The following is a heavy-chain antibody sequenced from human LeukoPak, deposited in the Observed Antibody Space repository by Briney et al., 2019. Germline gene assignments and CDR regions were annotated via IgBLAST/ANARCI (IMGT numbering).Heavy chain of an antibody. Sequence: PGGSLRLSCAASGFTFSSYAMSWVRQAPGKGLEWVSAISGSGGSTYYADSVKGRFTISRDNSKNTLYLQMNSLRAEDTAVYYCAKLNIVVVTASPDHWGQGTLVTVSS. D-gene: IGHD2-21*02. CDR1: GFTFSSYA. J-gene: IGHJ5*02. V-gene: IGHV3-23*01. CDR2: ISGSGGST. CDR3: AKLNIVVVTASPDH.